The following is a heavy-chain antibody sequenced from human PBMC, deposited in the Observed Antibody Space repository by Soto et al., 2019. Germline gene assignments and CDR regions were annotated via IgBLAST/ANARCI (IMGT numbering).Heavy chain of an antibody. Sequence: QVQLVESGGGVVQPGRSLRLSCAASGFTFSSYAMHWVRQAPGKGLEWVAVISYDGSNKYYADSVKGRFTISRDNSKNTLYLQMNSLRAEDTALYYCAKGLAGYYFREGDYWGQGTLVTVSS. CDR3: AKGLAGYYFREGDY. CDR2: ISYDGSNK. D-gene: IGHD3-9*01. CDR1: GFTFSSYA. J-gene: IGHJ4*02. V-gene: IGHV3-30-3*01.